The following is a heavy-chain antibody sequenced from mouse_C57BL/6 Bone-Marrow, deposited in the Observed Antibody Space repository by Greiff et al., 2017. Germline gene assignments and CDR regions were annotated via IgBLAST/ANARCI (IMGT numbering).Heavy chain of an antibody. CDR2: IYPSDSET. CDR1: GYTFTSYW. CDR3: ARYRRGYGSSYWYFDV. Sequence: QVQLLQSGAELVRPGSSVKLSCKASGYTFTSYWMDWVKQRPGQGLEWIGNIYPSDSETHYNQKFKDKATLTVDKSSSTAYMQLSSLTSEDSAVYYCARYRRGYGSSYWYFDVWGTGTTVTVSS. V-gene: IGHV1-61*01. D-gene: IGHD1-1*01. J-gene: IGHJ1*03.